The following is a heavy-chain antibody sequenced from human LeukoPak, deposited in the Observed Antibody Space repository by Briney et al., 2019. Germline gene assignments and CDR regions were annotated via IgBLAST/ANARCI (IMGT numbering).Heavy chain of an antibody. CDR1: GGSFSGYY. J-gene: IGHJ5*02. V-gene: IGHV4-34*01. Sequence: PSETLSLTCAVYGGSFSGYYWSWIRQPPGKGLEWIGEINHSGSTNYNPSLKSRVTISVDTSKNQFSLKLSSVTAADTAVYYCARGLGLELRGRRFDPWGQGTLVTVSS. CDR3: ARGLGLELRGRRFDP. D-gene: IGHD1-7*01. CDR2: INHSGST.